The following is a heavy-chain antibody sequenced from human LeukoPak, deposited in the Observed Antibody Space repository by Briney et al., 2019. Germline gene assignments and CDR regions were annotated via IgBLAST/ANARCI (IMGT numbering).Heavy chain of an antibody. CDR2: ITGSGGNT. CDR3: ARGRYYYDSSGYYPDLYDY. CDR1: GFTFSNYG. D-gene: IGHD3-22*01. Sequence: GGSPRLSCAASGFTFSNYGMNWVRQAPGKGLEWVSGITGSGGNTYYADSVKGRFTISRDNSKNTLYLQMGSLRAEDMAVYYCARGRYYYDSSGYYPDLYDYWGQGTLVTVSS. V-gene: IGHV3-23*01. J-gene: IGHJ4*02.